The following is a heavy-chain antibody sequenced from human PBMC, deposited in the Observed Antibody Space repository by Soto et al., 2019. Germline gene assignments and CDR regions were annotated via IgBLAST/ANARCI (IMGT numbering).Heavy chain of an antibody. J-gene: IGHJ4*02. V-gene: IGHV4-4*07. CDR2: IYTSGST. CDR3: ARMAGVRGALYYFDY. D-gene: IGHD3-10*01. Sequence: QVQLQESGPGLVKPSETLSLTCTVSGGSISSYYWSWIRQPAGKGLEWIGRIYTSGSTNYNPSLRSRVTMSVDPPKNQFSLKLSSVTAADTAVYYCARMAGVRGALYYFDYWGQGTLVPVSS. CDR1: GGSISSYY.